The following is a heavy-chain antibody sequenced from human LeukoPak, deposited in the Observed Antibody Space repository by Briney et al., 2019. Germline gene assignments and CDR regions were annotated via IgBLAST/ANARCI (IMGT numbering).Heavy chain of an antibody. V-gene: IGHV3-11*01. Sequence: PGGSLRLSCAASGFTFSDYYMSWIRQAPGKGLEWVSYISSSGSTIYYADSVKGRFTISRDNAKNSPYLQMNSLRAEDTAVYYCAGSPPYYYDSSGYYRPALAYWGQGTLVTVSS. J-gene: IGHJ4*02. CDR1: GFTFSDYY. D-gene: IGHD3-22*01. CDR3: AGSPPYYYDSSGYYRPALAY. CDR2: ISSSGSTI.